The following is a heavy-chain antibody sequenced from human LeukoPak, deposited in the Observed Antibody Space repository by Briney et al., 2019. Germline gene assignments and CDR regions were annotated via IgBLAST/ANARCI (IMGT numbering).Heavy chain of an antibody. V-gene: IGHV3-30*18. CDR3: AKDPATVTTDRYFQH. CDR2: ISYDGSNK. CDR1: GFTFSSYG. Sequence: PGGSLRLSCAASGFTFSSYGMHWVRQAPGKGLEWVAVISYDGSNKYYADSVKGRFTISRDNSKNTLYLQMNSLRAEDTAVYYCAKDPATVTTDRYFQHWGQGTLVTVSS. J-gene: IGHJ1*01. D-gene: IGHD4-17*01.